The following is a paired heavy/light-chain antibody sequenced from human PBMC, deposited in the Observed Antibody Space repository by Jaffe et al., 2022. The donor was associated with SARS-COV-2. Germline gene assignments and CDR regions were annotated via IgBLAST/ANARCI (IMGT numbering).Light chain of an antibody. CDR1: QDVTRY. J-gene: IGKJ4*01. Sequence: DIQMTQSPSSVSASVGDRVTITCRASQDVTRYLAWYQQKPGKAPNLLIYSASTLQSGVPSRFRGSGSGTDFTLTISSLQPEDFATYYCQQAYSFPLTFGGGTKVEFK. CDR3: QQAYSFPLT. V-gene: IGKV1-12*01. CDR2: SAS.
Heavy chain of an antibody. Sequence: QVQLQESGPGLVKPSETLSLTCTVSGGSLNYYSWSWIRQSPGKGLEWIGYIYYSGTTDYNPSLTSRVTISMDLSKDQFSLKLNYVTAADTAVYFCARTTMVRGVRWYFDLWGRGTPVTVSS. V-gene: IGHV4-59*01. D-gene: IGHD3-10*01. CDR3: ARTTMVRGVRWYFDL. CDR1: GGSLNYYS. J-gene: IGHJ2*01. CDR2: IYYSGTT.